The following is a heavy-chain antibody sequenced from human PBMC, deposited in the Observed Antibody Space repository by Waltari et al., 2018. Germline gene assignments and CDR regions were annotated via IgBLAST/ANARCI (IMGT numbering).Heavy chain of an antibody. V-gene: IGHV3-7*01. D-gene: IGHD3-16*02. Sequence: DVQLVESGGGLVQPGGSLRLSWVVSGFDFSNFWMIWARQAPGKGLEWVANIKKDGSEIHYVDSVKGRFTISRDNAKKSVYLQMNSLRVEDTAVYFCVRVGEENSNSQYRWFDAWGQGSLVTVSS. CDR3: VRVGEENSNSQYRWFDA. CDR1: GFDFSNFW. CDR2: IKKDGSEI. J-gene: IGHJ5*02.